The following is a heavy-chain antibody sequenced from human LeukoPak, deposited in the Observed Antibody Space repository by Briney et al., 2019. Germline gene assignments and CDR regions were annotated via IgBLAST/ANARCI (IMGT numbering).Heavy chain of an antibody. CDR3: AKLDIVVVPLWFGP. Sequence: ASETLSLTCAVSGGSISSGGYSWSWIRQPPGKGLEWIGYIYHSGSTYYNPSLKSRVTISVDRSKNQFSLKLSSVTAADTAVYYCAKLDIVVVPLWFGPWGQGTLVTVSS. CDR2: IYHSGST. CDR1: GGSISSGGYS. J-gene: IGHJ5*02. V-gene: IGHV4-30-2*01. D-gene: IGHD2-2*01.